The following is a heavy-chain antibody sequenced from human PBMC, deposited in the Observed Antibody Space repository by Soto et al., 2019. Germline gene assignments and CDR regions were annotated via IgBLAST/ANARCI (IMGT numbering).Heavy chain of an antibody. CDR3: AKGLAGPHRQYYFDY. CDR1: GLPFSSYS. Sequence: GGSLRLSCAASGLPFSSYSMSWVRQAPGKGLEWVSAISGSGGSTYYADSVKGRFTISRDNSKNTLYLQMNSLRAEDTAVYYCAKGLAGPHRQYYFDYWGQGTLVTVSS. V-gene: IGHV3-23*01. D-gene: IGHD6-19*01. J-gene: IGHJ4*02. CDR2: ISGSGGST.